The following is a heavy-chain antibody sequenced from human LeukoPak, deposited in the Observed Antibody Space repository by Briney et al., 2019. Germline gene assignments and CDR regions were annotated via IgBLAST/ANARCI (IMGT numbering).Heavy chain of an antibody. J-gene: IGHJ4*02. CDR2: IYTSGST. CDR3: ARGPGDYGSGSYGYFDY. Sequence: SETLSLTCTVSGYSISSGYYWGWIRQPPGKGLEWIGRIYTSGSTNYNPSLKSRVTMSVDTSKNQFSLKLSSVTAADTAVYYCARGPGDYGSGSYGYFDYWGQGTLVTVSS. V-gene: IGHV4-38-2*02. CDR1: GYSISSGYY. D-gene: IGHD3-10*01.